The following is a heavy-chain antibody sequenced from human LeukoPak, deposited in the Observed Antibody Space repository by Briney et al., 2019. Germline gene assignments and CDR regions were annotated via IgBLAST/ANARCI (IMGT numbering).Heavy chain of an antibody. CDR3: ARAPHYSNYGPYYYGMDV. CDR2: ITSGGTK. D-gene: IGHD4-11*01. V-gene: IGHV3-11*04. CDR1: GFTFSDYY. Sequence: GGSLRLSCAASGFTFSDYYMSWIRQAPGKGLEWVSYITSGGTKYYADSVKGRFTISRDNAKNSLYLQMNSLRAEDTAVYYCARAPHYSNYGPYYYGMDVWGQGTTVTVSS. J-gene: IGHJ6*02.